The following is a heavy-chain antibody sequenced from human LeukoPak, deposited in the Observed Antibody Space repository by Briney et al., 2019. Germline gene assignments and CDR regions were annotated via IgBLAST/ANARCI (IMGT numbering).Heavy chain of an antibody. D-gene: IGHD6-13*01. Sequence: QPGGSLRLSCVTSGFTFSEFAMHWVRQVPGKGLEWVAAIWYDGSDKYYADSVKGRFTISRDNSKNTLYLQMNSLRAEDTAVYYCARDWAGMTAPGPFDYWGQGTLVTVSS. J-gene: IGHJ4*02. V-gene: IGHV3-33*01. CDR2: IWYDGSDK. CDR1: GFTFSEFA. CDR3: ARDWAGMTAPGPFDY.